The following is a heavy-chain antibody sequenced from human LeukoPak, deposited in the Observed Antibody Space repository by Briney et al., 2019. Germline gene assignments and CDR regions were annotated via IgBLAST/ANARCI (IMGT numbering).Heavy chain of an antibody. CDR2: ISGSGGST. J-gene: IGHJ4*02. CDR3: AKHQNKGFDY. V-gene: IGHV3-23*01. CDR1: GFTFASYA. Sequence: GGSLRLSCAASGFTFASYAMSWVRQAPGKGLEWVSIISGSGGSTYYVDSVKGRFTISRDNSKNTLYLQTNSLRAEDTAVYYCAKHQNKGFDYWGQGTLVTVSS.